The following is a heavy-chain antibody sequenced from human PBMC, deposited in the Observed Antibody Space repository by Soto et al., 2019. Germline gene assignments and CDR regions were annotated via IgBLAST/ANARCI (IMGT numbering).Heavy chain of an antibody. CDR1: GYTLTGYY. CDR2: INPNSGGT. J-gene: IGHJ4*02. V-gene: IGHV1-2*04. CDR3: ARVIGGIAAYFDY. Sequence: GASVKVSCTASGYTLTGYYMHWVRQAPGQGLEWMGWINPNSGGTNYAQKFQGWVTMTRDTSISTAYMELSRLRSDDTAVYYCARVIGGIAAYFDYWGQGTLVTVSS. D-gene: IGHD6-13*01.